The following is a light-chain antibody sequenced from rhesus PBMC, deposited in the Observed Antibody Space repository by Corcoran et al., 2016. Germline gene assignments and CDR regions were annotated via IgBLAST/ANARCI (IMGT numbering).Light chain of an antibody. CDR3: RQYSNRPYS. J-gene: IGKJ2*01. V-gene: IGKV1-22*01. CDR2: KAS. CDR1: QGISRW. Sequence: DIQMTQSPSSLSASVGDTVTITCRASQGISRWLAWYQQKPGKAPKLLIYKASSLQIGVPSRVSGTGSRTDFTLTISSLQSEDFATYYCRQYSNRPYSFGQGTKVEIK.